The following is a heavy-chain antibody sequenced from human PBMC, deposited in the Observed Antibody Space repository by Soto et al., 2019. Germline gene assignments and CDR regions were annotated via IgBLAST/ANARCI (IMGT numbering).Heavy chain of an antibody. CDR1: GFTFSSSD. CDR2: ISGSGATT. V-gene: IGHV3-23*01. D-gene: IGHD6-19*01. Sequence: GGSLRLSCAASGFTFSSSDMSWVRQAPGKGLEWVSAISGSGATTYYADSVKGRFTISRDNSKNTLYLQMNTLRAEDTAIYYCAKNRNTGVAGTSCWFDPWGQGTLVAVSS. CDR3: AKNRNTGVAGTSCWFDP. J-gene: IGHJ5*02.